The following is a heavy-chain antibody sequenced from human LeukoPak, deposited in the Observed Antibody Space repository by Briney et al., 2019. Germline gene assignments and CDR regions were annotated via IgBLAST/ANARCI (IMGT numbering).Heavy chain of an antibody. Sequence: PSETLSLTCTVSGGSISSYYWSWIRQPPGKGLEWIGYIYYSGSTNYNPSLKSRVTISVDTSKNQFSLKLSSVTAADTAVYHCARETRDGYKPGRDYFDYWGQGTLVTVSS. CDR1: GGSISSYY. CDR3: ARETRDGYKPGRDYFDY. CDR2: IYYSGST. D-gene: IGHD5-24*01. J-gene: IGHJ4*02. V-gene: IGHV4-59*01.